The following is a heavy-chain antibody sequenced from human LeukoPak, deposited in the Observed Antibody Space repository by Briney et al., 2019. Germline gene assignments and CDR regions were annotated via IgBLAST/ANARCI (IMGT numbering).Heavy chain of an antibody. Sequence: GGSLRLSCAASGFTFSSYGMHWVRQAPGKGLEWVAVISYDGSNKYYADSVKGRFTISRDNSKNTLYLQMNSLRAEDTAVYYCAKDRIGQYCGGDCYSRSSYWGQGTLVTVSS. CDR1: GFTFSSYG. CDR2: ISYDGSNK. D-gene: IGHD2-21*02. CDR3: AKDRIGQYCGGDCYSRSSY. J-gene: IGHJ4*02. V-gene: IGHV3-30*18.